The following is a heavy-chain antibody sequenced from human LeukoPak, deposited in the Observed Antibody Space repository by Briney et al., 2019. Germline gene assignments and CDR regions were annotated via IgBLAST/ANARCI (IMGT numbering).Heavy chain of an antibody. CDR1: RFTFSSYG. V-gene: IGHV3-30*18. CDR3: AKDWVAADY. D-gene: IGHD6-13*01. CDR2: ISYDGSNK. J-gene: IGHJ4*02. Sequence: GGSLRLSCAASRFTFSSYGMHWVRQAPGKGLEWVAVISYDGSNKYYADSVKGRFTISRDNSKNTLYLQMNSLRAEDTAVYYCAKDWVAADYWGQGTLVTVSS.